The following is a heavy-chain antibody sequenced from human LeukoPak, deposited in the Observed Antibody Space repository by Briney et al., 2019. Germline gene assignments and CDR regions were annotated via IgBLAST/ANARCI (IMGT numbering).Heavy chain of an antibody. CDR2: ISASGGST. CDR1: GFTFSSYG. J-gene: IGHJ4*02. D-gene: IGHD5-12*01. V-gene: IGHV3-23*01. CDR3: AKGYSDYDYLDY. Sequence: GGSLRLSCAASGFTFSSYGMHWVRQAPGKGLEWVSTISASGGSTYYADSVKGRFTISRDNSKNTLYLQMNSLRAEDTAVYYCAKGYSDYDYLDYWGQGTLVTVSS.